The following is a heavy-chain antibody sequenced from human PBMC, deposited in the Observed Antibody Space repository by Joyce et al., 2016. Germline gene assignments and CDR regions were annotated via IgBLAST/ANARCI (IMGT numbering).Heavy chain of an antibody. V-gene: IGHV3-30*01. Sequence: QVQLVESGGGVVQPGRSLRLSCSASGFTFSTYTMHWVRQAPGKVLVWVAVISYDGSNKSYAGSVKGRFTISRDYSKNTLYLQMNSLRADDTAVYYCARGDYAAATSGFDYWGQGTLVTVSS. CDR2: ISYDGSNK. CDR1: GFTFSTYT. D-gene: IGHD4-17*01. J-gene: IGHJ4*02. CDR3: ARGDYAAATSGFDY.